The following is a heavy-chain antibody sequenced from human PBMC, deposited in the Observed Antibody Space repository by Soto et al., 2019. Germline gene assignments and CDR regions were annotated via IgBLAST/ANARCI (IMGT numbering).Heavy chain of an antibody. Sequence: PSETLSLTCIVSVESIISSSYYLCCIRQPPGKGLDLIGSIYYSGRTYYNPSFKSRVTISIDTSKNQFSLKLSSVTATDTAVYYCARKRTKVVTKDYFDHWGNGALVT. V-gene: IGHV4-39*01. CDR2: IYYSGRT. D-gene: IGHD2-21*02. J-gene: IGHJ4*01. CDR1: VESIISSSYY. CDR3: ARKRTKVVTKDYFDH.